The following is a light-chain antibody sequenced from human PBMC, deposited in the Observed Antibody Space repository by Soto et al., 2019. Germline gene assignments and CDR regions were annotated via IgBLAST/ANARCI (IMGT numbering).Light chain of an antibody. CDR2: EAY. J-gene: IGLJ2*01. Sequence: QSALTQPASVSGSPGQSITISCTGTSSDVGGYNYVSWYQQHPGKAPKLMIYEAYSRPAEISNRFSGSKSGNTASLTISGLQAEDEADYFCSSYTSSNTPVVFGGGTQLTVL. CDR3: SSYTSSNTPVV. V-gene: IGLV2-14*01. CDR1: SSDVGGYNY.